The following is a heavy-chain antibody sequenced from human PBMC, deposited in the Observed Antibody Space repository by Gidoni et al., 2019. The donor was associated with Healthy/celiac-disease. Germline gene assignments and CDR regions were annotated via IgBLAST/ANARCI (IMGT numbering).Heavy chain of an antibody. CDR3: ARARLARRYYFDY. Sequence: QVQLQQWGAGLLKPSETLSLTCAVYGGSFRGYYWSWIRQPPGKGLEWIGEINHSGSTNYNPSLKSRVTISVDTSKNQFSLKLSSVTAADTAVYYCARARLARRYYFDYWGQGTLVTVSS. V-gene: IGHV4-34*01. D-gene: IGHD6-6*01. CDR2: INHSGST. J-gene: IGHJ4*02. CDR1: GGSFRGYY.